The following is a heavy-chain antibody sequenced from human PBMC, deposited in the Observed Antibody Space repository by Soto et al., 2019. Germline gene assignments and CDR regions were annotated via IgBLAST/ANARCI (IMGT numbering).Heavy chain of an antibody. CDR3: ARGSDYGRY. Sequence: SETLSLTCTVSGGSINNYYWSWIRQPPGKRVEWIGYIFYSGSPTYNPSLKSRVTMSVDTSKNQFSLNLRSVTAADTAVYYCARGSDYGRYWGQGTLVTVSS. V-gene: IGHV4-59*01. D-gene: IGHD4-17*01. CDR1: GGSINNYY. J-gene: IGHJ4*02. CDR2: IFYSGSP.